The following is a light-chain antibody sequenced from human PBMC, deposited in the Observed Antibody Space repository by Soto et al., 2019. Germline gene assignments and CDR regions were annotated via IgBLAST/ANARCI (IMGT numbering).Light chain of an antibody. J-gene: IGKJ4*01. CDR1: QTISSW. CDR2: KAS. Sequence: DIQMTQSPSTLSASVGARATITCRASQTISSWLAWYQQKPGKAPKLLIYKASSLESGVPSRFSGSGSGTEFTLTISSLQPDDFATYYCQQYNSYPLTVGGGTKVDIK. V-gene: IGKV1-5*03. CDR3: QQYNSYPLT.